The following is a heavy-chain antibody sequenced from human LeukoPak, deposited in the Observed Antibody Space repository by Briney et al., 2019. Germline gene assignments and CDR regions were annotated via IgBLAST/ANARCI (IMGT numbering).Heavy chain of an antibody. Sequence: GGSLRLSCAASGFTFSDYYMGWIRQAPGKGLEWVSYITTRGSPIYYADSVKGRFTMSRDNAKKSLYLQMNSLRAEDTAVYYCARAKYGSSGYYYSGFDIWGQGTMVTVSS. CDR3: ARAKYGSSGYYYSGFDI. CDR1: GFTFSDYY. CDR2: ITTRGSPI. J-gene: IGHJ3*02. V-gene: IGHV3-11*04. D-gene: IGHD3-22*01.